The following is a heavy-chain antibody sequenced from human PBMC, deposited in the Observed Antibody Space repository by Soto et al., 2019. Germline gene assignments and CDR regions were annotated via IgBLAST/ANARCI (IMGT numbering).Heavy chain of an antibody. CDR3: ATSRGYSTNYALDY. CDR2: INPNSGGT. CDR1: GYTFTGYY. D-gene: IGHD5-18*01. Sequence: QVQLVQSGAEVKKPGASVKVSCKASGYTFTGYYMHWVRQAPGQGLEWMGWINPNSGGTNYAQKFQGWVTXXRXTXXSTAYMELSRLRSDDTAVYYCATSRGYSTNYALDYWGQGTLVTVSS. J-gene: IGHJ4*02. V-gene: IGHV1-2*04.